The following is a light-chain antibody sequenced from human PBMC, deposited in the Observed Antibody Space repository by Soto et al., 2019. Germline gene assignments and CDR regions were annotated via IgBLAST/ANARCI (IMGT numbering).Light chain of an antibody. Sequence: ETVLTQSPGTVSLSPGERATLSCTTSQSVRSNYLAWYQQKPGQAPRLLIYGVFSRATGIPDRFSGSGSGTDLTLTISGLEPEDSAVYYCQHYDGSPRTVGQGTKLEI. CDR2: GVF. J-gene: IGKJ2*01. CDR1: QSVRSNY. CDR3: QHYDGSPRT. V-gene: IGKV3-20*01.